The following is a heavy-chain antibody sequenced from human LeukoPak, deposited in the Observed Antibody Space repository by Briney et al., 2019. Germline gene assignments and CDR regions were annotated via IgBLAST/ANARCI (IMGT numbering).Heavy chain of an antibody. D-gene: IGHD3-9*01. CDR2: MNPNSGNT. Sequence: ASVKVACKVSGYTFTSYDINWVRQATGQGLEWMGWMNPNSGNTGYAQKFQGRVTMTRNTSISTAYMELSSLRSEDTAVYYCARGRPRAGYYYWGQGTLVTVSS. CDR1: GYTFTSYD. V-gene: IGHV1-8*01. CDR3: ARGRPRAGYYY. J-gene: IGHJ4*02.